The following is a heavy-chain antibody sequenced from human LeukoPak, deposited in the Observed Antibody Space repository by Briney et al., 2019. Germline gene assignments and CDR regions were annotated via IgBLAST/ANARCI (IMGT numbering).Heavy chain of an antibody. CDR2: IYYSGST. V-gene: IGHV4-59*01. CDR3: ARQGDYYDSSGYGS. D-gene: IGHD3-22*01. CDR1: GGSISSYY. J-gene: IGHJ4*02. Sequence: SETLSLTCTVSGGSISSYYWSWIRQPPGKGLEWIGYIYYSGSTNYNPSLKSRVTISVDTSKNQFSLKLSSVTAADTAVYYCARQGDYYDSSGYGSWGQGTLVTVSS.